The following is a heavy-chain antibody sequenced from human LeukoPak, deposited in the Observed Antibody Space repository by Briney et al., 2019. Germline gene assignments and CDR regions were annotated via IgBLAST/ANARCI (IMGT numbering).Heavy chain of an antibody. CDR3: ARDSGGGDYVLDY. Sequence: SETLSLTCTVSGGSISSFYWSWIRQPPGKGLEWIGYIYYSGSTNYNPSLKSRVTISVDTSKNQFSLKLSSVTAADTAVYYCARDSGGGDYVLDYWGQGTLVTVSS. J-gene: IGHJ4*02. CDR1: GGSISSFY. V-gene: IGHV4-59*01. CDR2: IYYSGST. D-gene: IGHD4-17*01.